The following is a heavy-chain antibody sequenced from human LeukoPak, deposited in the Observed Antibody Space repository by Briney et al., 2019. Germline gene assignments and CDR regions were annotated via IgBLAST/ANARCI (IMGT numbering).Heavy chain of an antibody. V-gene: IGHV3-23*01. J-gene: IGHJ6*02. CDR1: GFTFTSYA. CDR2: ISGSGGST. CDR3: AKGGFGESLYYYYYGMDV. D-gene: IGHD3-10*01. Sequence: GGSLRLSCAASGFTFTSYAMSWVRQAPGKGLEWVSAISGSGGSTYYADSVKGRFTISRDNSKNTLYLQMNSLRAEDTAVYYCAKGGFGESLYYYYYGMDVWGQGTTVTVSS.